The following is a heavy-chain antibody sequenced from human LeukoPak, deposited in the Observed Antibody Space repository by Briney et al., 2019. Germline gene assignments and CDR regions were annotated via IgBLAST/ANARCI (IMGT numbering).Heavy chain of an antibody. CDR1: GLGFSSYA. CDR2: ISGSGDNT. V-gene: IGHV3-23*01. D-gene: IGHD3-22*01. Sequence: PGGSLRLSCAASGLGFSSYAMSWVCQGPGKGVGWVSGISGSGDNTYYADSVKGRFTISRDNSKNTLYVQVNSLGTEDRAAYYSPKGSYYDTRGSFYFDHWGQGTPVTVPS. J-gene: IGHJ4*02. CDR3: PKGSYYDTRGSFYFDH.